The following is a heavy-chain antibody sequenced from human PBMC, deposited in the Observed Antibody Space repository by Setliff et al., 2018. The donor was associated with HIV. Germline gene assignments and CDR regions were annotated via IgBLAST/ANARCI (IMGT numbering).Heavy chain of an antibody. V-gene: IGHV4-39*02. D-gene: IGHD5-18*01. CDR3: ARPRYTYGTPPAFDI. Sequence: LSLTCTVSGASISSSHYYWGWIRQPPGKGLEWIGSSCNTGSIHYNPSLGSRVTISVDTSKKDFSLKMASVTDADTAVYYCARPRYTYGTPPAFDIWGRGTVVTVSS. CDR1: GASISSSHYY. CDR2: SCNTGSI. J-gene: IGHJ3*02.